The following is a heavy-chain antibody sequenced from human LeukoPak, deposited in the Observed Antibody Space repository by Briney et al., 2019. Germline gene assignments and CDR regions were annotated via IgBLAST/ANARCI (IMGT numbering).Heavy chain of an antibody. D-gene: IGHD6-13*01. CDR3: VRAGYDSTWYQDN. CDR2: IYHSGS. CDR1: GSSISSGFY. V-gene: IGHV4-38-2*01. Sequence: PSQTLSLTCAVSGSSISSGFYWGWIRQRPGRRREWIGSIYHSGSKYNPSLKSRVTMSVDTYKNQFSLNLSSVTAADTAVYYCVRAGYDSTWYQDNWGQGTLVTVSS. J-gene: IGHJ4*02.